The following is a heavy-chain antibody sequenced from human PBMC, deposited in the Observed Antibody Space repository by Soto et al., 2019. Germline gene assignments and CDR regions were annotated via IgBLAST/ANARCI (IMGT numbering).Heavy chain of an antibody. Sequence: EVQLVESGGGLIQPGGSLRLSCAVSGFTVSNNYMSWVRQAPGKGLEGVSVIYSGGYTAYGDSVKGRFTISRDNSKNTLFLQMKCRGAAAAAWFCWARHPGGGGYWGQGTLVTVSS. CDR3: ARHPGGGGY. J-gene: IGHJ4*02. V-gene: IGHV3-53*01. CDR2: IYSGGYT. D-gene: IGHD3-10*01. CDR1: GFTVSNNY.